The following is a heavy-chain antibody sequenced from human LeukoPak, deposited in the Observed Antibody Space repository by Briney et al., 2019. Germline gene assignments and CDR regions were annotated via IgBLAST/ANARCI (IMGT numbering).Heavy chain of an antibody. V-gene: IGHV4-61*01. D-gene: IGHD3-9*01. CDR1: GVSISSSSYY. CDR2: IYYSGSP. CDR3: ARDGAVDILTGYGAFDM. J-gene: IGHJ3*02. Sequence: SETLSLTCTVSGVSISSSSYYWGWVRQSPGTGLEWIGYIYYSGSPNYNPSLNSRVTISLDTSRNQFSLKLSSVTAADTAVYYCARDGAVDILTGYGAFDMWGQGTMVTVSS.